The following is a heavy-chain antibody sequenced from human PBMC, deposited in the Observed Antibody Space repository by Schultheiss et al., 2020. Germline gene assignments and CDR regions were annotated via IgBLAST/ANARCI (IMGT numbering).Heavy chain of an antibody. V-gene: IGHV3-30*03. CDR2: ISYDGSNK. D-gene: IGHD3-3*01. CDR3: ARGYDFWSGREINYYFYMDV. CDR1: GFTFSSYG. J-gene: IGHJ6*03. Sequence: GGSLRLSCAASGFTFSSYGMHWVRQAPGKGLEWVAVISYDGSNKYYADSVKGRFTISRDNSKNTVDLQMNSLRAEDTAVYYCARGYDFWSGREINYYFYMDVWGKGTTVTVSS.